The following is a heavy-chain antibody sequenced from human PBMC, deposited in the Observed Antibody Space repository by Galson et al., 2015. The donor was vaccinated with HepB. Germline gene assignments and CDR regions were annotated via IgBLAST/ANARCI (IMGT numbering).Heavy chain of an antibody. J-gene: IGHJ4*02. CDR1: GYTFTGYY. Sequence: SCKASGYTFTGYYIHWVRQAPGQGLEWMGRINPNSGGTNYAQMLQGRVTMTRDTSITTAYMELSRLRSDDTAVYYCARSTVFGVVIMGLDYWGQGTLVTVSS. CDR3: ARSTVFGVVIMGLDY. CDR2: INPNSGGT. V-gene: IGHV1-2*06. D-gene: IGHD3-3*01.